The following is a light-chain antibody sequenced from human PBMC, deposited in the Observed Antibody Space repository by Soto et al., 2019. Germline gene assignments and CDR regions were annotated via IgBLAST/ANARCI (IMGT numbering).Light chain of an antibody. Sequence: DIQMTQSPSTLSASVGERVTITCRASQSISSWLAWYQQKPGKAPKLLIYKASGLESGVPSRFSGSGSGTDFTLTISSLQPDDFATYYCQQYYSYPWTFGQGTKVDIK. V-gene: IGKV1-5*03. CDR3: QQYYSYPWT. CDR2: KAS. CDR1: QSISSW. J-gene: IGKJ1*01.